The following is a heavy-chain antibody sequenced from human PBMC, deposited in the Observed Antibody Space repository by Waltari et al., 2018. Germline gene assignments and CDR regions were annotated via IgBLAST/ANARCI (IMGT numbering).Heavy chain of an antibody. V-gene: IGHV4-59*01. CDR2: LSNTGSN. Sequence: QVQLQESGPRVVKPSETLSLTCTVSGTSIREYYWTWIRQPPGKGLDWIGFLSNTGSNRYNPSLRSRVNISEDMSKNQFSLKLSSVTAADTAVYYCARTSGAAAGKFDYWGQGTLVTVSS. D-gene: IGHD6-13*01. CDR3: ARTSGAAAGKFDY. J-gene: IGHJ4*02. CDR1: GTSIREYY.